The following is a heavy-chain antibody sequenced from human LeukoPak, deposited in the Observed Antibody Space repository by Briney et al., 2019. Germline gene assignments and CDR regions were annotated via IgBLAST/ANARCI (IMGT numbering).Heavy chain of an antibody. J-gene: IGHJ4*02. V-gene: IGHV4-39*01. Sequence: SETLSHTCSVSGDSISSSKYYWGWVRQPPGKGLESIGGVYYSGNTYQTASLKSRVTVSVDTAKSQFSLKMTSVTAADTAVYYCASGLAVGGVPDCWGQGTLVIVSS. CDR2: VYYSGNT. CDR3: ASGLAVGGVPDC. D-gene: IGHD2-8*02. CDR1: GDSISSSKYY.